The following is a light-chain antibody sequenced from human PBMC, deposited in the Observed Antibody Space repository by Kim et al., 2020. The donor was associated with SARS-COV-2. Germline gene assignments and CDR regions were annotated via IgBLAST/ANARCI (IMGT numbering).Light chain of an antibody. CDR2: DAS. CDR3: QQRSIWPPWT. CDR1: QSVSSY. Sequence: PGERATLSCRASQSVSSYLAWYQQKPGQAPRLLIYDASNRATGIPARFSGSGSGTDFTLTISSLEPEDFAVYYCQQRSIWPPWTFGQGTKVDIK. J-gene: IGKJ1*01. V-gene: IGKV3-11*01.